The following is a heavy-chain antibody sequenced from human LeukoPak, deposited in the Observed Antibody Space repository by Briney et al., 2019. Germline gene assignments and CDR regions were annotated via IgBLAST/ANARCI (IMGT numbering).Heavy chain of an antibody. V-gene: IGHV3-30*02. CDR1: GFTFSSYG. CDR3: AKRGGANWNYVDY. Sequence: GGSLRLSCAASGFTFSSYGMHWVRQAPGKGLEWVAFIRYDGSNKYYADSVKGRFTISRDNSKNTLYLQMNSLRAEDTAVYYCAKRGGANWNYVDYWGQGTLVTVSS. CDR2: IRYDGSNK. J-gene: IGHJ4*02. D-gene: IGHD4/OR15-4a*01.